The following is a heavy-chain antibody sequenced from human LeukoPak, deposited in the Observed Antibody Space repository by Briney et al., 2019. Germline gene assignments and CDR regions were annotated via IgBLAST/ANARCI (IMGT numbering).Heavy chain of an antibody. Sequence: GGSLRLSCAASGFTFSSYGMHWVRQAPGKGLEWVAFIRYDGGNKYYADSVKGRFTISRDNSKNTLYLQMNSLRAEDTAVYYCAKDDAWLRYQYWGQGTLVTVSS. CDR1: GFTFSSYG. V-gene: IGHV3-30*02. J-gene: IGHJ4*02. D-gene: IGHD3-9*01. CDR2: IRYDGGNK. CDR3: AKDDAWLRYQY.